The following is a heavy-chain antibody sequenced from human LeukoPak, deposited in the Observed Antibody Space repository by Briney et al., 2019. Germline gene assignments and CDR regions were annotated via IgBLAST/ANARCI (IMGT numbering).Heavy chain of an antibody. CDR2: ISYGESKI. CDR3: AKDSGGYSYGPDY. CDR1: GFTFSSYG. V-gene: IGHV3-30*18. D-gene: IGHD5-18*01. J-gene: IGHJ4*02. Sequence: PGRSLRLSCAASGFTFSSYGMHWVRQAPGKGLEWVAVISYGESKIYYTDSVKGRFTISRDNSKNTLYLQMNSLRAEDTAVYYCAKDSGGYSYGPDYWGQGTLVTVSS.